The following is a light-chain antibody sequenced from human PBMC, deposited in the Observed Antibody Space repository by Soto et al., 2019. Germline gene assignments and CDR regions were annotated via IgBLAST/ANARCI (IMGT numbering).Light chain of an antibody. CDR2: DDS. J-gene: IGLJ2*01. V-gene: IGLV3-21*02. Sequence: SYELTQPPSVSVAPGQTARITCGGTNIGSKSVHWYQQKPGQAPVLVVYDDSDRPSGIPERFSGSNSGNTATLTISRVEARNEADYYCQVWDSSSDHRNVVFGGGTKVTVL. CDR3: QVWDSSSDHRNVV. CDR1: NIGSKS.